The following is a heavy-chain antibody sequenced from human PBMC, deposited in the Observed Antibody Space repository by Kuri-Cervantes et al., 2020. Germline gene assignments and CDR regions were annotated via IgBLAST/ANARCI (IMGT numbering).Heavy chain of an antibody. J-gene: IGHJ4*02. V-gene: IGHV1-2*02. CDR2: INPNSGGT. Sequence: ASVKVSCKASGYTFTGYYMHWVRQAPGRGLEWMGWINPNSGGTNYAQKFQGRVTMTRDTSISTAYMELSRLRSDDTAVYYCAVYPAGDYDILTGYYVLGYWGQGTLVTVSS. CDR3: AVYPAGDYDILTGYYVLGY. D-gene: IGHD3-9*01. CDR1: GYTFTGYY.